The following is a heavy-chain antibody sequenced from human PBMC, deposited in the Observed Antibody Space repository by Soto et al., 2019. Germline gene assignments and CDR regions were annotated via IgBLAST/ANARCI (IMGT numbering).Heavy chain of an antibody. J-gene: IGHJ4*02. Sequence: GSLRLSCAASGFTFSNCAMGWVSQAPGKGLEWVSSISSSGSYMSYADSVKGRFTISRDNAKNSLYLQMNSLRAEDTAVYYCARTYYDVSGYYGPIDYWGQGTLVTVSS. CDR3: ARTYYDVSGYYGPIDY. CDR2: ISSSGSYM. V-gene: IGHV3-21*01. D-gene: IGHD3-22*01. CDR1: GFTFSNCA.